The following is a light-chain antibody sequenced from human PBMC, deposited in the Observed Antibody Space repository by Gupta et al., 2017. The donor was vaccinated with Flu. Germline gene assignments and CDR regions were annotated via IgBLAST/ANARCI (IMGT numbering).Light chain of an antibody. V-gene: IGKV3-15*01. CDR3: HQDYTLNS. CDR2: DAS. Sequence: SPATLSVSPGERATRSCRDSQSVSSNLEWYQQKPGQAPRLFIYDASNRANGIPDRFNGSGSGTEFTLTSSRRQSEDFALYYGHQDYTLNSFGRGTTVAIK. CDR1: QSVSSN. J-gene: IGKJ4*01.